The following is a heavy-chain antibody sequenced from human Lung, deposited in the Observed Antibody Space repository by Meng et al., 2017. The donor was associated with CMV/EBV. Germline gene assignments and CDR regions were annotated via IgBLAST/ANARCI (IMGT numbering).Heavy chain of an antibody. CDR1: GFTFSSFW. D-gene: IGHD3-3*01. V-gene: IGHV3-74*01. Sequence: GEXXKISYAASGFTFSSFWVHWVRQVPGKGLVWVSRINEDGTTTNYADSVKGRFTISRDNARNTVYLQMNSLKVEDTAVYYCARDIGGVSGYWGQGTLVTVSS. CDR3: ARDIGGVSGY. J-gene: IGHJ4*02. CDR2: INEDGTTT.